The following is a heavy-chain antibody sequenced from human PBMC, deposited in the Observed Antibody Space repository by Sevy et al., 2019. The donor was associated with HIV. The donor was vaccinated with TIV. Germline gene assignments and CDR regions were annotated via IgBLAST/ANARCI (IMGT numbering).Heavy chain of an antibody. CDR2: IYSSGRT. J-gene: IGHJ6*02. CDR1: GDSISSGNHW. V-gene: IGHV4-61*02. Sequence: SETLSLTCTVSGDSISSGNHWWSWIRQPAGKGLEWIGRIYSSGRTIYNPVLRSRVTMSVDTSTTQFFLNLNSVTAADRAVYYCARDGIRRDYYHGMDVWGQGTTVTVSS. CDR3: ARDGIRRDYYHGMDV. D-gene: IGHD1-26*01.